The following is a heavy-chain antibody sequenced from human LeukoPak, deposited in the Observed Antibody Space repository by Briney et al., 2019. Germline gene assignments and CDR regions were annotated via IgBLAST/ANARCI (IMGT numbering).Heavy chain of an antibody. Sequence: GGSLRLSCAASGFTFSSYGMHWVRQAPGKGLEWGAVISYDGSNKYYADSVKGRFTISRDNSKNTLYLQMNSLRAEDTAVYYCAKDIVVVPAALWAYYYYGMDVWGQGTTVTVSS. CDR2: ISYDGSNK. D-gene: IGHD2-2*01. CDR3: AKDIVVVPAALWAYYYYGMDV. CDR1: GFTFSSYG. V-gene: IGHV3-30*18. J-gene: IGHJ6*02.